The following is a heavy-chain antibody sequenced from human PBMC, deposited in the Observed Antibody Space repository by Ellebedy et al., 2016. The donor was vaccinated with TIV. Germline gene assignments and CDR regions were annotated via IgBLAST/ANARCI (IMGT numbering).Heavy chain of an antibody. CDR1: GGSISSYY. CDR2: IYYSGST. CDR3: ARVGGDKRVIAYFDL. V-gene: IGHV4-59*01. Sequence: SETLSLTXTVSGGSISSYYWSWIRQPPGKGLEWIGYIYYSGSTNYNPSLKSRVAISVDTSKNQFSLKLSSVTAADTAVYYCARVGGDKRVIAYFDLWGRGTLVTVSS. D-gene: IGHD3-10*01. J-gene: IGHJ2*01.